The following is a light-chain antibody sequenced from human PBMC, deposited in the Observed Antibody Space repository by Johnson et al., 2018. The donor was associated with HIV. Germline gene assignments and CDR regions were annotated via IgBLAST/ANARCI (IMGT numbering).Light chain of an antibody. CDR2: ENN. J-gene: IGLJ1*01. CDR1: SSNIGNNY. CDR3: ATWDTGLSAGV. V-gene: IGLV1-51*02. Sequence: QSVLTQPPSVSAAPGQKVTISCSGSSSNIGNNYVYWYQQLPGTAPKLLIYENNKRPSRIPARFSGSKSGTSATLGITGLQTGDEADYYCATWDTGLSAGVFGTGTKVTVL.